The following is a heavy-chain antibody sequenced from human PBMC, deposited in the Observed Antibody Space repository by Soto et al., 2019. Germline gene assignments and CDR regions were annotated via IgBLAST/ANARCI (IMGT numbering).Heavy chain of an antibody. Sequence: SETLSLTCTVSGGSIGSGDYYWSWIRQPPGKGLEWIGYIYYSGNTYYNPSLKSRLTISLDTSKNQFSLQVSSVTAADTAVYYCAKNLPRTGRFDYWGQGTVVTVSS. J-gene: IGHJ4*02. V-gene: IGHV4-30-4*01. CDR3: AKNLPRTGRFDY. CDR1: GGSIGSGDYY. CDR2: IYYSGNT.